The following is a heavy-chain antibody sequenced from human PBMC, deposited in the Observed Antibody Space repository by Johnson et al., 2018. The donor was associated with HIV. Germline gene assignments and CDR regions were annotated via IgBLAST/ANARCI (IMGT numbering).Heavy chain of an antibody. CDR3: ARITTPSYSGYNAFDI. V-gene: IGHV3-20*04. CDR1: GFTFDDYG. J-gene: IGHJ3*02. CDR2: INWNGGST. Sequence: VQLVESGGGVVQPGGSLRLSCAASGFTFDDYGMSWVRQAPGKGLEWVSGINWNGGSTGYADSVKGRFTISRDNAKNSLYLQMNSLRAEDTALYYCARITTPSYSGYNAFDIWGQGTMVIVSS. D-gene: IGHD5-12*01.